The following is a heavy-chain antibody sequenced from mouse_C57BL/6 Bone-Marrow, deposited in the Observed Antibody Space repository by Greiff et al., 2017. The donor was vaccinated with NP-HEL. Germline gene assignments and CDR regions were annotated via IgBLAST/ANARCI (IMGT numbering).Heavy chain of an antibody. Sequence: QVQLQQSGAELMKPGASVKLSCKATGYTFTGYWIEWVKQRPGHGLEWIGEILPGSGSTNYNEKFKGKATFTADPSSNTAYMQRSSLTTEDSAIYYCAGGSWDEFAYWGQGTLVTVSA. CDR3: AGGSWDEFAY. CDR2: ILPGSGST. D-gene: IGHD4-1*01. V-gene: IGHV1-9*01. CDR1: GYTFTGYW. J-gene: IGHJ3*01.